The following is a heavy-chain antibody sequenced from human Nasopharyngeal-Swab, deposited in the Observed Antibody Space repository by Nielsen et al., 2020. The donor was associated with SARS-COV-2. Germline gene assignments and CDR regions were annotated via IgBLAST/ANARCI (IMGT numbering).Heavy chain of an antibody. J-gene: IGHJ3*02. Sequence: SVKVSCKASAGTFSSYAVSWVRQAPGQGLEWMGGIIPIFGTANYAQKFQGRVTITADESTSTAFMELSSLRSEDTAVYYCAGWNTMIRGATFDIWGQGTMVTVSS. D-gene: IGHD3-10*01. CDR3: AGWNTMIRGATFDI. CDR1: AGTFSSYA. CDR2: IIPIFGTA. V-gene: IGHV1-69*13.